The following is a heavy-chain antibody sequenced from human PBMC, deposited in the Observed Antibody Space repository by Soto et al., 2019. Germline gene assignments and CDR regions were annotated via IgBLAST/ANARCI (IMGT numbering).Heavy chain of an antibody. CDR1: GGAFTSYS. CDR3: ARDNTGLEY. V-gene: IGHV1-69*12. Sequence: QVHLVQSGAEVKKPGSSVKVSCKASGGAFTSYSFHWVRQAPGQGLEWMGGIIPMSGTTNYALKFQGRVTMTADVPTNTAYIEPSSLRSEDTAIYSCARDNTGLEYWGQGTLVTVSS. J-gene: IGHJ4*02. CDR2: IIPMSGTT.